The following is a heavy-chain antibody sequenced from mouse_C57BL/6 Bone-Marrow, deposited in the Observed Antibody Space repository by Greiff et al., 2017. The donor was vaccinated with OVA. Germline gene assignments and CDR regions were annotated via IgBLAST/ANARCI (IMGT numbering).Heavy chain of an antibody. CDR1: AYEFPSHD. CDR2: INSDGGST. J-gene: IGHJ1*03. CDR3: ARRGSSFYWYFDV. D-gene: IGHD1-1*01. Sequence: EVKLMESGGGLVQPGESLKLSCESNAYEFPSHDMSWVRKTPEKRLELVAAINSDGGSTYYPDTMERRFIISRDNTKKTLYLQMSSLRSEDTALYYCARRGSSFYWYFDVWGTGTTVTVSS. V-gene: IGHV5-2*01.